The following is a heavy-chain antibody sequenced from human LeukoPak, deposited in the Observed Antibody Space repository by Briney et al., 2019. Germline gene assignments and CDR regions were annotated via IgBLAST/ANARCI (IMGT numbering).Heavy chain of an antibody. Sequence: ASVKVSCKASGYTFTSYGISWVRQAPGQGLEWMGIINPSGGSTSYAQKFQGRVTMTRDTSTSTVYMELSSLRSEDTAVYYCAREYSYGYFDYWGQGTLVTVSS. J-gene: IGHJ4*02. V-gene: IGHV1-46*01. D-gene: IGHD5-18*01. CDR2: INPSGGST. CDR3: AREYSYGYFDY. CDR1: GYTFTSYG.